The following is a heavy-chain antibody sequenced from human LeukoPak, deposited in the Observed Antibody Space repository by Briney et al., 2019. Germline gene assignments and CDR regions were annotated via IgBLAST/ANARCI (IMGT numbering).Heavy chain of an antibody. CDR1: GFTFSSYA. CDR2: ISGSGGST. V-gene: IGHV3-23*01. CDR3: ARDGTGTGRYYYYYGMDV. D-gene: IGHD1-1*01. J-gene: IGHJ6*02. Sequence: GGSLRLSCAASGFTFSSYAMSWVRRAPGKGLDWVSAISGSGGSTYYADSVKGRFTISRDNSKNTLYLQMNSLRAEDTAVYYCARDGTGTGRYYYYYGMDVWGQGTTVTVSS.